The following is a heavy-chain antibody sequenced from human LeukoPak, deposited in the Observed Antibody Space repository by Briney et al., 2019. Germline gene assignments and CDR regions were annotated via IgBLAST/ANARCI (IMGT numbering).Heavy chain of an antibody. D-gene: IGHD3-22*01. CDR2: IYYSGST. CDR3: ACYDSSGYWYFDY. V-gene: IGHV4-59*01. CDR1: GGSISSYY. J-gene: IGHJ4*02. Sequence: SETLSLTCTVSGGSISSYYWSWVRQPPGKGLEWIGYIYYSGSTNYNPSLKSRVTISVDTSKNQFSLKLSSVTAADTAVYYCACYDSSGYWYFDYWGQGTLVTVSS.